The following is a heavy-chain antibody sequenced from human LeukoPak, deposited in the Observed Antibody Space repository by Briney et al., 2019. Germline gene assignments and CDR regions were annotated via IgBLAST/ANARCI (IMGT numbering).Heavy chain of an antibody. Sequence: GWCLTLSCAATGFTFRSIWMSGLRPAPAKGLAWVAHIKHDGSETNYVDSVKGRFSISRDNAKNSLRLQMNRLRVEDTAVYYCAKNGGPHGMDVWGLGTTVTVPS. V-gene: IGHV3-7*02. J-gene: IGHJ6*02. CDR2: IKHDGSET. CDR1: GFTFRSIW. CDR3: AKNGGPHGMDV. D-gene: IGHD3-16*01.